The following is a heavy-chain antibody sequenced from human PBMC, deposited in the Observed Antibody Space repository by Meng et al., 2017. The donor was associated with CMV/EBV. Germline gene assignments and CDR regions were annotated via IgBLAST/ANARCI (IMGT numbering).Heavy chain of an antibody. D-gene: IGHD3-10*01. J-gene: IGHJ4*02. CDR1: GGSISSYY. CDR3: ARVGVGESFDY. V-gene: IGHV4-59*01. Sequence: GSLRLSCTVSGGSISSYYWSWIRQPPGKGLAWIGYIYYSGSTNYNPSLKSRVTISVDTSKNQFSLKLSSVTAADTAVYYCARVGVGESFDYWGQGTLVTVSS. CDR2: IYYSGST.